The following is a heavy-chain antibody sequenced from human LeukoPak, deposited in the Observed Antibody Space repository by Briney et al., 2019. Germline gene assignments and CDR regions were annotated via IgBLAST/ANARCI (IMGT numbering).Heavy chain of an antibody. V-gene: IGHV3-30*14. CDR1: GFTFDNYA. Sequence: PGRSLRLSCTGSGFTFDNYAMHWVRQAPGKGLELVAVIWHDATKTYYVDSVKGRFTISRDNSKNTLYLQMTRLRAEGTAVYYCARTMFDFWSARYPLAFNYWGEGTPVTVSS. CDR3: ARTMFDFWSARYPLAFNY. D-gene: IGHD3-3*01. CDR2: IWHDATKT. J-gene: IGHJ4*02.